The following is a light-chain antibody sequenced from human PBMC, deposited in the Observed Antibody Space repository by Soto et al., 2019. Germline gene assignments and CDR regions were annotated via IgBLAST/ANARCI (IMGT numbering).Light chain of an antibody. CDR3: QQYGSSPPVT. J-gene: IGKJ1*01. Sequence: EIVLTQSPGTLSLSPGERATLSCRASQSVSSSYLAWYQQKPGQAPRLLIYGASSRATGIPDRFSGSGSGTDVTLTISRLEPEDFAVYYWQQYGSSPPVTFGQGTKVEIK. CDR1: QSVSSSY. V-gene: IGKV3-20*01. CDR2: GAS.